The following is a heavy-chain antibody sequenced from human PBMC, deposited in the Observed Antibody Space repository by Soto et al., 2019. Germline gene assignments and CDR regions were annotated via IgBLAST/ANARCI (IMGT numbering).Heavy chain of an antibody. CDR1: GFIFSNNG. V-gene: IGHV3-30*02. CDR2: MPYDGSDT. D-gene: IGHD3-10*02. CDR3: TIVRVADSALDH. J-gene: IGHJ4*02. Sequence: QPGGSLRLSCVGSGFIFSNNGMHWVRQTPGKGLGWVAFMPYDGSDTFYADSVKGRFTISRDNSKNTLFLHMSNLRAEDTAMYYCTIVRVADSALDHWGQGTLVTVSS.